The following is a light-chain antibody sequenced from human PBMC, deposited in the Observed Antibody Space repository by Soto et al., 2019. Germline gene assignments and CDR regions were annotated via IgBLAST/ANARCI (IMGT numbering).Light chain of an antibody. CDR3: QQYRTNWT. Sequence: DIQMTQSPSTLSASVGDRITITCRASQSIHTWLAWYQQKPGKVPKVLIYKASSLESGVPSRFSGSGSGTEFTLTSSSLQPDDIATYYCQQYRTNWTFGQGTKVEIK. CDR1: QSIHTW. J-gene: IGKJ1*01. CDR2: KAS. V-gene: IGKV1-5*03.